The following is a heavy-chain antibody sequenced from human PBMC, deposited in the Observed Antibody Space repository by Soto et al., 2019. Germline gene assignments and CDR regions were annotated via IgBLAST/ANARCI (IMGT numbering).Heavy chain of an antibody. CDR1: GGSISSYY. V-gene: IGHV4-59*08. Sequence: SETLSLTCTVSGGSISSYYWSWIRQPPGKGLEWIGYFYYGGSTNYNPSLKSRVTVSGDTSKNQVSLKLSSVTAADTAVYYCARHFCSGGTCYFVFDLWGQGTLVTVSS. J-gene: IGHJ4*02. D-gene: IGHD2-15*01. CDR2: FYYGGST. CDR3: ARHFCSGGTCYFVFDL.